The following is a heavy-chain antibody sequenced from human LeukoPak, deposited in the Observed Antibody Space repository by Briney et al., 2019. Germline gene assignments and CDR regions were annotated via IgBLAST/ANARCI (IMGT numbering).Heavy chain of an antibody. J-gene: IGHJ4*02. CDR2: ISSNGGST. D-gene: IGHD1-26*01. Sequence: GGSRRLSCAASGFTFSSYAMHWVRQAPGKGLEYVSAISSNGGSTYYANSVKGRFTISRDNSKNTLYLQMGSLRAEDMAVYYCARGSGGSYYFFDYWGQGTLVTVSS. CDR1: GFTFSSYA. V-gene: IGHV3-64*01. CDR3: ARGSGGSYYFFDY.